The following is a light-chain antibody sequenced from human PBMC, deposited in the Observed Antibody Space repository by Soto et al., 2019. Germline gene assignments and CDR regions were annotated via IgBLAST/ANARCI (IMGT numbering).Light chain of an antibody. CDR3: SSYTTSSNYV. V-gene: IGLV2-14*01. J-gene: IGLJ1*01. CDR1: SSDVGGYNF. CDR2: EVS. Sequence: QSVLTQPPSASGSPGQSVTISCTGTSSDVGGYNFVSWYQQLPGKAPKLMIYEVSNRPSGVSNRFSGSKSGNTASLTISGLQAEDEADYYCSSYTTSSNYVFGTGTKLTVL.